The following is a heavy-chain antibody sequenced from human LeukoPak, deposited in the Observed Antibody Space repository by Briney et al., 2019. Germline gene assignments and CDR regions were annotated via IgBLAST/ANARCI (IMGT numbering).Heavy chain of an antibody. CDR2: IKQDGSEK. Sequence: GGSLRLSCAASGFALSTYWMNWVRQAPGKGLEWVATIKQDGSEKYYVDSVKGRFTISRDNAKNSLYLQMNSLRAEDTAVYYCARDRNTDFWSGYYTNYCDYWGQGTLVTVSS. D-gene: IGHD3-3*01. CDR3: ARDRNTDFWSGYYTNYCDY. V-gene: IGHV3-7*01. J-gene: IGHJ4*02. CDR1: GFALSTYW.